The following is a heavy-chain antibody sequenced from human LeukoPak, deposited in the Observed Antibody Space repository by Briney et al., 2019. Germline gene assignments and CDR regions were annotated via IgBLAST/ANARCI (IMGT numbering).Heavy chain of an antibody. CDR3: ARAMSSSSVYYYYYGMDV. CDR2: IYYSGST. D-gene: IGHD6-13*01. CDR1: GGSISSYY. J-gene: IGHJ6*02. Sequence: SETLSLTCTVSGGSISSYYWSWIRQPPGKGLEWIGYIYYSGSTNYNPSLKSRVTISVDTSKNQFSLKLSSVTAADTAVYYCARAMSSSSVYYYYYGMDVWGQGTTVTVSS. V-gene: IGHV4-59*01.